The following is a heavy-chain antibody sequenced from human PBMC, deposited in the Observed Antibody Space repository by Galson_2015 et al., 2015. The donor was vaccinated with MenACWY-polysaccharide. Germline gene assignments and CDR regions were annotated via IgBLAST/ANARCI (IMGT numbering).Heavy chain of an antibody. J-gene: IGHJ4*02. Sequence: SVKVSCKASGGTFSSYSITWVRQAPGQGLEWMGRIIPILSVAHYARNFQGRATISADKSTGTAYMELSGLRSEDTATYYCATDNLDYAHDYWGQGTLVTVSS. CDR1: GGTFSSYS. V-gene: IGHV1-69*04. CDR3: ATDNLDYAHDY. D-gene: IGHD1-7*01. CDR2: IIPILSVA.